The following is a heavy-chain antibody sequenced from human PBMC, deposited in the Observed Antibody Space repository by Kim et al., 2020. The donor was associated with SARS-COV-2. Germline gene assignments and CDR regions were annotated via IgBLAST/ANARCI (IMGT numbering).Heavy chain of an antibody. CDR1: EFTFSSYE. CDR3: ARERPPGRHWYFDL. Sequence: GGSLRLSCAAPEFTFSSYEMNWVRQAPGKGLEWISYISGSGTTIDYADSVKGRFTISRDNAKNSLYLQMNSLRAEDTAVYYCARERPPGRHWYFDLWGRGTLVTVSS. CDR2: ISGSGTTI. V-gene: IGHV3-48*03. J-gene: IGHJ2*01.